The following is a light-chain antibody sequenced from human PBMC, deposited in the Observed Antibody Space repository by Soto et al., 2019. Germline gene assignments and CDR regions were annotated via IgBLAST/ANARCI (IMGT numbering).Light chain of an antibody. J-gene: IGKJ1*01. CDR1: QSVSSS. CDR3: QQYNNWWT. Sequence: EIVMTQSPATLSVSPGERATLSCRASQSVSSSLAWYLQKPGQAPRLLIYGASTRATGIPARFSGSGSGTEFTLTISSLQSEDFAVYYCQQYNNWWTFGPGTKVEIK. V-gene: IGKV3-15*01. CDR2: GAS.